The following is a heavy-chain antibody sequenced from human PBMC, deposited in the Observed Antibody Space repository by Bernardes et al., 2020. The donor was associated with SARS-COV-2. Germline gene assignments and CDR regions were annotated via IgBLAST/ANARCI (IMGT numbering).Heavy chain of an antibody. V-gene: IGHV1-2*04. CDR2: INPNSGGT. J-gene: IGHJ6*02. D-gene: IGHD2-2*03. Sequence: ASVKVSCKASGYTFTGYYMHWVRQAPGQGLEWMGWINPNSGGTNYAQKFQGWVTMTRDTSISTAYMELSRLRSDDTAVYYCARWVDIVVVPAAPDQRYYYYGMDVWGQGTTVTVSS. CDR3: ARWVDIVVVPAAPDQRYYYYGMDV. CDR1: GYTFTGYY.